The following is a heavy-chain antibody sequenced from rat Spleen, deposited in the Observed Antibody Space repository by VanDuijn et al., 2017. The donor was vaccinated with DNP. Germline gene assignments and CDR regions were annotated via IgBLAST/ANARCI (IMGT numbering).Heavy chain of an antibody. J-gene: IGHJ3*01. Sequence: EVKLVESGGGLVQPGRSLKLSCAASGFNLNDYWMGWVRQAPGKGLEWIGEINKDSSTMNYTPSLKDKFTISRDNAQNTLYLQMSKLGSEDTATYYCGRLGWHGWFAYWGQGTLVTVSS. D-gene: IGHD1-11*01. CDR1: GFNLNDYW. CDR2: INKDSSTM. V-gene: IGHV4-2*01. CDR3: GRLGWHGWFAY.